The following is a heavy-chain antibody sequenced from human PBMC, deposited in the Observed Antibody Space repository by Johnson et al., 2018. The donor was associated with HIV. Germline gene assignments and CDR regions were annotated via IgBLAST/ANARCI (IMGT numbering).Heavy chain of an antibody. Sequence: QVQLVESGGGVVRPGGSLRLSCVASGFTFDDYGMSWVRQAPGKGLEWVAVISYDGSDKYYADSVKGRFTISRDSSKNTLYLQMNSLRAEDTAVYYCARGRALRGLDAFDIWGQGTMVTVSS. CDR3: ARGRALRGLDAFDI. CDR2: ISYDGSDK. V-gene: IGHV3-30*03. J-gene: IGHJ3*02. D-gene: IGHD4-17*01. CDR1: GFTFDDYG.